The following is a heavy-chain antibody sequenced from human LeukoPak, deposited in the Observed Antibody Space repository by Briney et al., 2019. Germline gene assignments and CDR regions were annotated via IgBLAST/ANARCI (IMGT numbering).Heavy chain of an antibody. J-gene: IGHJ4*02. CDR2: ISSSGSTI. CDR1: GFTFSDYY. D-gene: IGHD3-22*01. CDR3: AGDPNKGSSGYFDY. V-gene: IGHV3-11*01. Sequence: GGSLRLSCAASGFTFSDYYMSWIRQAPGKGLEGVSYISSSGSTIYYADSVKGRFTISRDNAKNSLYLQMNSLRAEDTAVYYCAGDPNKGSSGYFDYWGQGTLVTVSS.